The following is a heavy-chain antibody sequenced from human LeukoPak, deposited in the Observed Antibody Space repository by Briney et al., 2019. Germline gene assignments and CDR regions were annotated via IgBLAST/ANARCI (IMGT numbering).Heavy chain of an antibody. CDR3: AKDLLTYYYGSGSPFDY. V-gene: IGHV3-30-3*01. CDR2: ISYDGSNK. J-gene: IGHJ4*02. CDR1: GFTFSSYA. D-gene: IGHD3-10*01. Sequence: GGSLRLSCAASGFTFSSYAMHWVRQAPGKGLEWVAVISYDGSNKYYADSMKGRFTISRDNSKNTLYLQMNSLRAEDTAVYYCAKDLLTYYYGSGSPFDYWGQGTLVTVSS.